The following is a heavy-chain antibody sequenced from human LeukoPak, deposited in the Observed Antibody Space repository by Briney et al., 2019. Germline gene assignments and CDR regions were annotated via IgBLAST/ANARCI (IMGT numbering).Heavy chain of an antibody. CDR1: GFTFSSYG. J-gene: IGHJ4*02. Sequence: GRSLRLSCAASGFTFSSYGMYWVRQAPGKGLEWVAVISYDGSNKYYADSEKGRFTISRDNSKNTLYLQMNSLRAEDTAVYYCAKGGQQWLVPFDYWGQGTLVIVSS. CDR2: ISYDGSNK. CDR3: AKGGQQWLVPFDY. V-gene: IGHV3-30*18. D-gene: IGHD6-19*01.